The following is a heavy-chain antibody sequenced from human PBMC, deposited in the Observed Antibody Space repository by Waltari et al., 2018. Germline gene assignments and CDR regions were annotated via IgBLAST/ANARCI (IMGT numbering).Heavy chain of an antibody. CDR1: GGTFSSYA. D-gene: IGHD2-21*01. V-gene: IGHV1-69*05. J-gene: IGHJ6*03. Sequence: QVQLVQSGAEVKKPGSSVKVSCKASGGTFSSYAISWVRQAPGQGLEWMGGIIPIFGTANYAQKFQGRVTITTDECTSTAYMELSSLRSEDTAVYYCARGSAIDDKYYYYYMDVWGKGTTVTVSS. CDR2: IIPIFGTA. CDR3: ARGSAIDDKYYYYYMDV.